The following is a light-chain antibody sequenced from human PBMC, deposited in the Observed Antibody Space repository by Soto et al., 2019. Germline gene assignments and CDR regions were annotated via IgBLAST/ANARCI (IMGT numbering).Light chain of an antibody. V-gene: IGKV3-20*01. J-gene: IGKJ1*01. CDR3: HHYAST. Sequence: VLTQSPGTLSLSPGERATPSCRASQSVTSTYLAWYQQKPGQAPRLLIYGASSRATGVPDRFSGSGSGTDFTLTISRLEPEDFAVYFCHHYASTFGQGTKVDIK. CDR2: GAS. CDR1: QSVTSTY.